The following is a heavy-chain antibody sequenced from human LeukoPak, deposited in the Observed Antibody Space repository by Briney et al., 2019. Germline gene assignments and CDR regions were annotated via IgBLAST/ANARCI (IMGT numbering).Heavy chain of an antibody. Sequence: PGGSLRLSCTASGFTFGDYAMSWFRQAPGKGLEWVSYISSSGSTIYYADSVKGRFTISRDNAKNSLYLQMNSLRAEDTAVYYCARGVGVTNFDYWGQGTLVTVSS. D-gene: IGHD2-21*02. V-gene: IGHV3-11*01. CDR1: GFTFGDYA. CDR3: ARGVGVTNFDY. J-gene: IGHJ4*02. CDR2: ISSSGSTI.